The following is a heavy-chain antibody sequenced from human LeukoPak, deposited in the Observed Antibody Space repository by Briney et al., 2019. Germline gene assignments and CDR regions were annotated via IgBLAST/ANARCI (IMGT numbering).Heavy chain of an antibody. CDR1: GFTFSSYA. CDR3: ARETYYYDSSGYSDPSVAFDI. J-gene: IGHJ3*02. D-gene: IGHD3-22*01. CDR2: ISYDGSNK. Sequence: GRSLRLSCAASGFTFSSYAMHWVRQAPGKGLEWVAFISYDGSNKYYADSVKGRFTISRDNSKNTLYLQMNSLRAEDTAVYYCARETYYYDSSGYSDPSVAFDIWGQGTMVTVSS. V-gene: IGHV3-30-3*01.